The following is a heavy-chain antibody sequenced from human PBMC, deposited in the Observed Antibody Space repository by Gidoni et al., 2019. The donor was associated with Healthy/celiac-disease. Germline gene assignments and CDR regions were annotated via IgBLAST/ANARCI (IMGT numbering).Heavy chain of an antibody. V-gene: IGHV4-34*01. D-gene: IGHD3-3*01. CDR2: INHSGST. CDR3: ARAYYDFWSGAGFDY. J-gene: IGHJ4*02. Sequence: QVQLQQWGAGLLKPSETLSLTCAVYSWSFSGYYWSCIRQPPEKGLECIGEINHSGSTNYNPSLKSRVTISVDTSKNQFSLKLSSVTAADTAVYYCARAYYDFWSGAGFDYWGQGTLVTVSS. CDR1: SWSFSGYY.